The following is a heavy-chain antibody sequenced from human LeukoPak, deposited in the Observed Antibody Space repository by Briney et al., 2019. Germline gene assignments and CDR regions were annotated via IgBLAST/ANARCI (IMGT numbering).Heavy chain of an antibody. CDR3: ARARRGYSYEPFDY. D-gene: IGHD5-18*01. V-gene: IGHV4-38-2*01. CDR2: IYHSRST. CDR1: GYSINSGYY. Sequence: SETLSLTCAVSGYSINSGYYWSWIRQPPGRGPEWIGSIYHSRSTYYNPSLKSRVTISVDTSKNQFSLRLSSVTAADTAVYYCARARRGYSYEPFDYWGQGTLVTVSS. J-gene: IGHJ4*02.